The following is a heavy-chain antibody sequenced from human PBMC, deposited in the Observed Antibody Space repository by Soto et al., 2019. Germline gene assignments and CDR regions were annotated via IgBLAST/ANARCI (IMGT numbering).Heavy chain of an antibody. Sequence: GGSLRLSCAASGFTFSAYWMHWVRQAPGKSLVWVARIKGDGSSTTYADSVRGRFSISRDNAKNTLFLQMNSLRGEDTAVDVCARAWVGVSFDSWGQGTMVTVSS. CDR3: ARAWVGVSFDS. CDR1: GFTFSAYW. V-gene: IGHV3-74*01. CDR2: IKGDGSST. J-gene: IGHJ4*02. D-gene: IGHD1-26*01.